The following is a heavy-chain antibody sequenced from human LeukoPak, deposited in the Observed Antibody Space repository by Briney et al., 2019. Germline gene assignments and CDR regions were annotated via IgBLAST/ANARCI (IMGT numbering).Heavy chain of an antibody. CDR1: GFTFSNYA. J-gene: IGHJ4*02. D-gene: IGHD7-27*01. V-gene: IGHV3-30*18. CDR2: ISYDGSNK. Sequence: GGSLRLSCAASGFTFSNYAMNWVRQAPGKGLEWVAVISYDGSNKYYADSVKGRFTISRDNSKNTLYLQMNSLRAEDTAVYYCAKMMLTAGVRINGAFDYWGQGTLVTVSS. CDR3: AKMMLTAGVRINGAFDY.